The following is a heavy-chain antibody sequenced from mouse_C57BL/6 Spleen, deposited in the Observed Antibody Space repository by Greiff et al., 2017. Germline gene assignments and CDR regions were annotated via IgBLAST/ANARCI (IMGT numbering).Heavy chain of an antibody. V-gene: IGHV1-53*01. CDR2: ITPSNGGT. Sequence: QVQLQQPGTELVKPGASVKLSCKASGYTFTSYWMHWLKQRPGQGLEWIGNITPSNGGTNYNEKFKSKATLTVDKSSSTAYMQLSSLTSEDSAVDYCARGIYDGYYPSFAYWGQGTLVTVSA. CDR1: GYTFTSYW. J-gene: IGHJ3*01. D-gene: IGHD2-3*01. CDR3: ARGIYDGYYPSFAY.